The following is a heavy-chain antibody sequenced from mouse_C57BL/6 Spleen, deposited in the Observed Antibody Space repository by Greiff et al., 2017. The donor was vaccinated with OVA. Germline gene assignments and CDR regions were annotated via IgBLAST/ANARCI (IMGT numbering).Heavy chain of an antibody. J-gene: IGHJ2*01. V-gene: IGHV1-55*01. CDR3: ARSSLLGDYFDY. D-gene: IGHD1-2*01. CDR2: IYPGSGST. CDR1: GYTFTSYW. Sequence: QVQLKQPGAELVKPGASVKMSCKASGYTFTSYWITWVKQRPGQGLEWIGDIYPGSGSTNYNEKFKSKATLTVDTSSSTAYMQLSSLTSEDSAVYFCARSSLLGDYFDYWGQGTTLTVSS.